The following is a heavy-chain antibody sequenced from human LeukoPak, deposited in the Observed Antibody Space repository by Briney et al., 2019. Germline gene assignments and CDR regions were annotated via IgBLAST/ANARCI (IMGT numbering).Heavy chain of an antibody. Sequence: GGSLRLSCAASGFTFSNYEMHWVRQAPGKGLEWVSYISSSGSDIYYADSVKGRFTISRDNAKNSLYLQMNSLRAEDMAVYYCARDIYYYDSSGYYFPGGSDYWGQGTLVTVSS. V-gene: IGHV3-48*03. CDR1: GFTFSNYE. CDR3: ARDIYYYDSSGYYFPGGSDY. D-gene: IGHD3-22*01. CDR2: ISSSGSDI. J-gene: IGHJ4*02.